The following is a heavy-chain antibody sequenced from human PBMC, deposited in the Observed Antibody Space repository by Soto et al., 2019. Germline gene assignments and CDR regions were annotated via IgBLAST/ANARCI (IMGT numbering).Heavy chain of an antibody. CDR2: INHSGST. CDR3: ASRPNYGDYVLYFDY. V-gene: IGHV4-34*01. J-gene: IGHJ4*02. D-gene: IGHD4-17*01. CDR1: GGSFSGYY. Sequence: SETLSLTCAVYGGSFSGYYWSRIRQPPGKGLQWIGEINHSGSTNYNPSLKSRVTISVDTSKNQFSLKLSSVTAADTAVYYCASRPNYGDYVLYFDYWGQGTLVTVSS.